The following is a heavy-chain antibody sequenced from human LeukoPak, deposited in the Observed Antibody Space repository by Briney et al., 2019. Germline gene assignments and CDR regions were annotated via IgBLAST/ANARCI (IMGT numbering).Heavy chain of an antibody. CDR3: ARDPLYCSSTSCFFDY. CDR2: ISSSSSYI. D-gene: IGHD2-2*01. Sequence: GGSLRLXCAASGFTFSSYSMNWDRQAPGKGLEWVSSISSSSSYIYYADSVKGRFTISRDNAKNSLYLQMNSLRAEDTAVYYCARDPLYCSSTSCFFDYWGQGTLVTVSS. J-gene: IGHJ4*02. CDR1: GFTFSSYS. V-gene: IGHV3-21*01.